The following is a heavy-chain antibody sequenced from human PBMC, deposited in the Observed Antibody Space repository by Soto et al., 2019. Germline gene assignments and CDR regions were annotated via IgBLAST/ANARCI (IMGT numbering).Heavy chain of an antibody. D-gene: IGHD3-9*01. J-gene: IGHJ6*02. V-gene: IGHV5-51*01. Sequence: PGESLKISCQGSGYTFTNYWIGWVRQMLGKGLEWMGVIYPGDSDTKYSPSFQGQVTFSADKSINTAYLQWTSLKASDTAMYFCGRLTGLPHYYSTDVWGQGTTVTVSS. CDR2: IYPGDSDT. CDR1: GYTFTNYW. CDR3: GRLTGLPHYYSTDV.